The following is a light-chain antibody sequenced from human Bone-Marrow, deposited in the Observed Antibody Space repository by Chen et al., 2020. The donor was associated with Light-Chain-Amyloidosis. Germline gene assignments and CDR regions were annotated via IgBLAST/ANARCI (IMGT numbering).Light chain of an antibody. CDR3: QVWDRSSDRPV. V-gene: IGLV3-21*02. CDR1: NIGSTS. Sequence: SYVLTQPSSVSVAPGQTATIACGGNNIGSTSVHWYQQTPGQAPLLVVYDDSDRPSGIPERLAGSNCGNTATLTISRVEAGDEADYYCQVWDRSSDRPVFGRGTKLTVL. CDR2: DDS. J-gene: IGLJ3*02.